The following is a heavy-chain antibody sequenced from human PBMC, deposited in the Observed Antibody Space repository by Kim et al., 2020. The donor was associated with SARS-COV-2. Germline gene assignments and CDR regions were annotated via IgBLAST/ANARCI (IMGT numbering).Heavy chain of an antibody. V-gene: IGHV3-23*01. J-gene: IGHJ5*02. CDR3: AKDRGIAATGAA. D-gene: IGHD6-13*01. CDR2: ISGSGGST. CDR1: GFSFSRYA. Sequence: GGSLRLSCAASGFSFSRYAMSWVRQAPGKGLEWVSAISGSGGSTYYADSVKGRFTISRDNSKNTLYLQMNSLRAEDTALYYCAKDRGIAATGAAWGQGTLVTVSS.